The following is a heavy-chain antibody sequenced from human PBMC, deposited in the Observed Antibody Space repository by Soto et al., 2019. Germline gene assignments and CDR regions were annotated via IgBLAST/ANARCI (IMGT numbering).Heavy chain of an antibody. CDR2: ISDSDGST. J-gene: IGHJ4*02. V-gene: IGHV3-23*01. D-gene: IGHD2-15*01. CDR3: AKEVEGGWYYFDY. CDR1: GFTFSTYA. Sequence: EVQLLESGGGLVQPGGSLTLSCVASGFTFSTYAMTWVRQAAGKGLEWVSTISDSDGSTYYADSVKGRFTISRDNSKNTVYLQMNSLRAEDTAVYYCAKEVEGGWYYFDYWGQGNLVTVSS.